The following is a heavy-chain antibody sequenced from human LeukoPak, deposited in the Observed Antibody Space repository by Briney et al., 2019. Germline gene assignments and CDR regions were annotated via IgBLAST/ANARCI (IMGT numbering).Heavy chain of an antibody. Sequence: PGGSLRLSCAAPGFTFSSYEMNWVRQAPGKGLEWVSYISSSGSTIYYADSVKGRFTISRDNAKNSLYLQMNSLRAEDTAVYYCARDLGGRATAMDLFDYWGQGTLVTVSS. J-gene: IGHJ4*02. CDR3: ARDLGGRATAMDLFDY. CDR1: GFTFSSYE. CDR2: ISSSGSTI. D-gene: IGHD5-18*01. V-gene: IGHV3-48*03.